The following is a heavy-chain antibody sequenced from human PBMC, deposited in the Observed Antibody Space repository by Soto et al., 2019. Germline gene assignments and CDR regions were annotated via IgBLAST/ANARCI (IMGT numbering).Heavy chain of an antibody. J-gene: IGHJ4*02. CDR1: GGSISSYY. V-gene: IGHV4-59*01. CDR2: IYYSGST. Sequence: PSETLSLTCTVSGGSISSYYWSWIRQPPGKGLEWIGYIYYSGSTNYNPSLKSRVTMTRNTSISTAYMELSSLRSEDTAVYYCARVHSSYYYGSFEYWGQGTLVTVSS. CDR3: ARVHSSYYYGSFEY. D-gene: IGHD3-10*01.